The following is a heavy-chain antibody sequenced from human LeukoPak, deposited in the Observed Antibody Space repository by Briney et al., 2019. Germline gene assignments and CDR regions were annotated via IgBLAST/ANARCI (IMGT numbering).Heavy chain of an antibody. V-gene: IGHV3-23*01. CDR3: AKDVVLGTYGVVMFDF. CDR2: ISGSGGNT. Sequence: PGGSLRLSCAASGFTFSNYAMNWVRQAPGKGLEWVSGISGSGGNTYYTDSVKGRFTISRDNSKNTLYLQMNSLRAEDTAVYYCAKDVVLGTYGVVMFDFWGQGTLVTVSS. D-gene: IGHD3-3*01. CDR1: GFTFSNYA. J-gene: IGHJ4*02.